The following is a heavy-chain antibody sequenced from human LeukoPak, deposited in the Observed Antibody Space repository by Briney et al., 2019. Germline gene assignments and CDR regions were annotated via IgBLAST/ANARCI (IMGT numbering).Heavy chain of an antibody. D-gene: IGHD4-17*01. Sequence: ASVKVSCKASGYTFTSYGISGVRQAPGQGREWMRWISAYNGNTNYAQKLQGRVTMTTDTSTSTAYMELRSLRSDDTAVYYCARDLYGDYGDYWGQGTLVTVSS. J-gene: IGHJ4*02. CDR1: GYTFTSYG. CDR2: ISAYNGNT. CDR3: ARDLYGDYGDY. V-gene: IGHV1-18*01.